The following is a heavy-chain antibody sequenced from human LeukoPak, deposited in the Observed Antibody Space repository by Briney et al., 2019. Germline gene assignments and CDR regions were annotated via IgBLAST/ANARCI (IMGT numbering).Heavy chain of an antibody. V-gene: IGHV3-64*02. CDR3: SRERAGYYSDY. CDR2: ITGTGTTT. CDR1: GFAFSTYT. D-gene: IGHD2-15*01. J-gene: IGHJ4*02. Sequence: GGSLRLSCAASGFAFSTYTMQWVRLAPGKGLEFVSLITGTGTTTVYADSVKGRFTISRDNSKSTLYLQMGSLRAEDMAVYYCSRERAGYYSDYWGQGTLVTVSS.